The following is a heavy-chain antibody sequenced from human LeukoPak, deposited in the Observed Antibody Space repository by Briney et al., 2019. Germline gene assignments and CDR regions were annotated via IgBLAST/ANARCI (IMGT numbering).Heavy chain of an antibody. J-gene: IGHJ2*01. CDR3: AKRGPTIFGVVRTGYFDL. D-gene: IGHD3-3*01. CDR1: GFTFSSYA. V-gene: IGHV3-23*01. Sequence: GGSLRLSCAASGFTFSSYAMSWVRQAPGKGLEWVSAISGSGGSTYYADSVKGRFTISRDNSKNTLYLQMNSLRAEDTAVYYCAKRGPTIFGVVRTGYFDLWGRGTLVTVSS. CDR2: ISGSGGST.